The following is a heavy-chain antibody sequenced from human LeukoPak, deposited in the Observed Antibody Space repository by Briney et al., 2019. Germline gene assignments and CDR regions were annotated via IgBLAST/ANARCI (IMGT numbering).Heavy chain of an antibody. D-gene: IGHD3-3*01. CDR3: ARDVPATIFGVVILDYFDY. CDR1: GGSISSYY. V-gene: IGHV4-4*07. J-gene: IGHJ4*02. CDR2: IYTSGST. Sequence: PSETLSLTCIVSGGSISSYYWSWIRQPAGKGLEWIGRIYTSGSTNYNPSLKSRVTMSVDTSKNQFSLKLSSVTAADTAVYYCARDVPATIFGVVILDYFDYWGQGTLVTVSS.